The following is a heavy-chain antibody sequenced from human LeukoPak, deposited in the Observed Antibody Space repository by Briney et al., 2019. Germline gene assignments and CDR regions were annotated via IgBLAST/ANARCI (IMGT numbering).Heavy chain of an antibody. CDR1: GASISTYY. D-gene: IGHD3-10*01. J-gene: IGHJ6*04. CDR2: IYYSGST. V-gene: IGHV4-59*01. Sequence: SETLSLTCTVSGASISTYYWNWIRQTPGKGLEWSGYIYYSGSTKCNPCVKSRVTISVDTYKNDFSLKLSPVTAGDTAVYYCAREHYYGSAPRELDVWGKGTTVTVSS. CDR3: AREHYYGSAPRELDV.